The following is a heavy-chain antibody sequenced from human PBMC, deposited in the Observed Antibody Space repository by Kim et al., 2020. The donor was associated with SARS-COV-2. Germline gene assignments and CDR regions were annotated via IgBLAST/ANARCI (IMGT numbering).Heavy chain of an antibody. CDR3: EGYGDYGRGAYYYYGMDV. Sequence: GRFTIARDNAKNSLYLQMNSLRAEDTAVYYCEGYGDYGRGAYYYYGMDVWGQGTTVTVSS. D-gene: IGHD4-17*01. V-gene: IGHV3-11*06. J-gene: IGHJ6*02.